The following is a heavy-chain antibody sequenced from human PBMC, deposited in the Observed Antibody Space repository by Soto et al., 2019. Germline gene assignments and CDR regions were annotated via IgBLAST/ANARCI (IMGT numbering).Heavy chain of an antibody. CDR2: IYYSGST. CDR3: VRDGTKTLRDWFDP. CDR1: GGSISSSIYY. Sequence: SETLSLTCTVSGGSISSSIYYWGWIPEPPGKGLEWIGSIYYSGSTYYNPSLKSRVMMSVDTSKKQFSLKLRSVTAADTAVYYCVRDGTKTLRDWFDPWGQGISVTVSS. J-gene: IGHJ5*02. V-gene: IGHV4-39*07. D-gene: IGHD1-1*01.